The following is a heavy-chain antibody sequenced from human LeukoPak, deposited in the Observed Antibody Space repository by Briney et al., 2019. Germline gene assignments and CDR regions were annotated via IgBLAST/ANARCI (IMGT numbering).Heavy chain of an antibody. CDR2: IYYSGST. J-gene: IGHJ4*02. D-gene: IGHD5-24*01. CDR1: GGSISSFY. V-gene: IGHV4-59*01. Sequence: SETLSLTCTVSGGSISSFYWSWIRQPPGKGLEWIGYIYYSGSTNYNPSLKSRVTISVDTSKNQFSLKLSSVTAADTAVYYCARGPARTHGYSCDYWGQGTLVTVSS. CDR3: ARGPARTHGYSCDY.